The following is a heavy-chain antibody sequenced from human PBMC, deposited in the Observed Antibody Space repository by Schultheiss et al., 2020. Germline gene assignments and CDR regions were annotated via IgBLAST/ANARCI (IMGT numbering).Heavy chain of an antibody. V-gene: IGHV3-33*03. CDR2: IWYDGSNK. Sequence: GGSLRLSCTASGFTFSSYGMHWVRQAPGKGLEWVAVIWYDGSNKYYADSVKGRFTISRDNAKNSLYLQMNSLRAEDTALYYCAKGGGYSYTYPFDYWGQGTLVTGSS. D-gene: IGHD5-18*01. J-gene: IGHJ4*02. CDR1: GFTFSSYG. CDR3: AKGGGYSYTYPFDY.